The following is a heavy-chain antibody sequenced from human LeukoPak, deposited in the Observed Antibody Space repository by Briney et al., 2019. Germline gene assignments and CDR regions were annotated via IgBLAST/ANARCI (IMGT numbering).Heavy chain of an antibody. CDR1: GFTVSGNY. D-gene: IGHD3-22*01. CDR2: IYSGGST. V-gene: IGHV3-53*01. J-gene: IGHJ4*02. CDR3: ARAIDSSGYDY. Sequence: GGSLRLSCAASGFTVSGNYMSWVRQAPGRGLEWVSVIYSGGSTSYADSVKGRFTISRDNAKNTLYLQMSSLRAEDTAVYYCARAIDSSGYDYWGQGTLVTVSS.